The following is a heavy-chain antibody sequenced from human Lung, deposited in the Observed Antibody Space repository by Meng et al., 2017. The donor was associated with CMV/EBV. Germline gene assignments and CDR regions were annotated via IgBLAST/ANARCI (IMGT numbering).Heavy chain of an antibody. J-gene: IGHJ4*02. D-gene: IGHD4/OR15-4a*01. CDR3: ARGHYGDSSDYFDF. CDR1: GGSISHYC. V-gene: IGHV4-59*01. Sequence: SETXSLTXTVSGGSISHYCWNWIRQPPGKGLEWIGYIYYNRGTNYNPSLKGRVTISLETSKNQFSLKLSSVTAADTAVYYCARGHYGDSSDYFDFWGQGTPVTVSS. CDR2: IYYNRGT.